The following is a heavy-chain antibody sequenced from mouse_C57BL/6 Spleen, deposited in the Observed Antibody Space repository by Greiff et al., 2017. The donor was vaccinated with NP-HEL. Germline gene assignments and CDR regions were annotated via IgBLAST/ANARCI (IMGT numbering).Heavy chain of an antibody. Sequence: QVQLQQPGAELVKPGASVKLSCKASGYTFTSYWMHWVKQRPGRGLEWIGRIDPNSGGTKYNEKFKSKATLTVDKPSSTAYMQLSSLTSEDSAVYYCAFYDGYYGGIWYFDVWGTGTTVTVSS. CDR2: IDPNSGGT. J-gene: IGHJ1*03. CDR3: AFYDGYYGGIWYFDV. V-gene: IGHV1-72*01. D-gene: IGHD2-3*01. CDR1: GYTFTSYW.